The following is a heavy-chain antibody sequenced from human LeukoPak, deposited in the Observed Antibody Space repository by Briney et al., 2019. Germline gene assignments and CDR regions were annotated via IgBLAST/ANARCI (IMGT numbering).Heavy chain of an antibody. J-gene: IGHJ4*02. CDR2: INPSGGST. CDR1: GDTFTSYY. D-gene: IGHD3-3*01. V-gene: IGHV1-46*01. Sequence: ASVKLSCKASGDTFTSYYMHWVRQAPGQGLEWKGIINPSGGSTSYAQKFQGRVTMTRDTSTSTVYMEQSSLRSEDTAVYYCARALASITIFGVVTEFDYWGQGTLVTVSS. CDR3: ARALASITIFGVVTEFDY.